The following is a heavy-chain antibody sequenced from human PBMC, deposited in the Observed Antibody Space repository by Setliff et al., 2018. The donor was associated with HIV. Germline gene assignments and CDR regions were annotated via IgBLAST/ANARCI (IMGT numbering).Heavy chain of an antibody. CDR3: ARIFFSTGAFDL. D-gene: IGHD1-1*01. Sequence: PGGSLRLSCAASGFTFSSYSMNWVRQAPGKGLEWVSAIGTAGDTYYGASVKGRFIISRENAKSSMYLQMNSLRVGDSAVYYCARIFFSTGAFDLWGQGTLVTVSS. J-gene: IGHJ3*01. CDR2: IGTAGDT. V-gene: IGHV3-13*01. CDR1: GFTFSSYS.